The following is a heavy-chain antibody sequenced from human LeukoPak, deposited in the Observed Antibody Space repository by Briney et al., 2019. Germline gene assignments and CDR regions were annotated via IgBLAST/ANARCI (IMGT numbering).Heavy chain of an antibody. CDR3: ARGTGAYAFDI. CDR2: IYYSGST. D-gene: IGHD4/OR15-4a*01. CDR1: GGSISSYY. Sequence: SETLSLTCTVSGGSISSYYWSWIRQPPGKGLEWIGYIYYSGSTNYNPPLKSRVTISVDTSKNQFSLKLRSVTAADTTVYYCARGTGAYAFDIWGQGTMVTVSS. J-gene: IGHJ3*02. V-gene: IGHV4-59*08.